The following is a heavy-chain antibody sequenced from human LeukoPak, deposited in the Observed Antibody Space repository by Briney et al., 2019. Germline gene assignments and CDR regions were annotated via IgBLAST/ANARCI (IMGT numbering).Heavy chain of an antibody. CDR1: GFTFSSHR. Sequence: GGSLTLSCVASGFTFSSHRMLWLRQATGKGLEWLSSIRESSSHIYYTDSVEGRFTIPRQNIKNSLYLKMNSLRVEDTAVYYCERARPGPYAFDIWGQGTVVTVSS. D-gene: IGHD2-8*02. V-gene: IGHV3-21*01. J-gene: IGHJ3*02. CDR2: IRESSSHI. CDR3: ERARPGPYAFDI.